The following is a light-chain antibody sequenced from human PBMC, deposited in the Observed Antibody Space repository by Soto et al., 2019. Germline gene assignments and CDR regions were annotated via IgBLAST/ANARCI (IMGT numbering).Light chain of an antibody. V-gene: IGLV2-23*01. J-gene: IGLJ2*01. Sequence: QSALTQPASVSGSPGQSITISCTGTSPNVGVYKLVSWYQQHPGKAPKLIIYEGSKRPSGVSNRFSGSKSGNAASLTISGLQGGDEADYPCCLYGGESTVTFGGGTKLTVL. CDR1: SPNVGVYKL. CDR2: EGS. CDR3: CLYGGESTVT.